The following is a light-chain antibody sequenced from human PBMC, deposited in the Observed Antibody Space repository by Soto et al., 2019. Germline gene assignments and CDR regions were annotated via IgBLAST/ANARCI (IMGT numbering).Light chain of an antibody. CDR2: LNSDGSH. V-gene: IGLV4-69*01. CDR3: QSWDTGIHRV. CDR1: SGHSTYA. J-gene: IGLJ2*01. Sequence: QLVLAQSPSASASLGASVKLTCTLSSGHSTYAIAWHQQQPEKGPRYLMKLNSDGSHTKGDGIPERFSGSSSGAERYLSISSLQSEDEADYYCQSWDTGIHRVFDGGTKLTVL.